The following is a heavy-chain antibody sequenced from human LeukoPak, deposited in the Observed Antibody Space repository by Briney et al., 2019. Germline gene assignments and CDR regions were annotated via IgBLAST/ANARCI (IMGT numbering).Heavy chain of an antibody. J-gene: IGHJ5*02. CDR1: GFTFSTYA. Sequence: GGSLRLSCAASGFTFSTYAMSWVRQAPGKGPEWVSGITDTGSRTCYADSMKGRFTVSRDNSRSTLYLQMRSLRAEDTAVYYCANSPYVGDHGGPSAWGQGALVIVSS. CDR3: ANSPYVGDHGGPSA. D-gene: IGHD4-23*01. V-gene: IGHV3-23*01. CDR2: ITDTGSRT.